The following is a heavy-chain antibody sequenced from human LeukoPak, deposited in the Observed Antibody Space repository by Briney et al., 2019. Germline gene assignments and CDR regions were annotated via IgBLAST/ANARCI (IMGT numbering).Heavy chain of an antibody. CDR3: ARATTDLSMDV. Sequence: WVRQAPGKGLEWIGYIYYSGSTYYNPSLKSRVTISVDTPKNQFSLKLSSVTAADTAVYYCARATTDLSMDVWGKGTTVTVSS. D-gene: IGHD1-26*01. V-gene: IGHV4-31*02. J-gene: IGHJ6*03. CDR2: IYYSGST.